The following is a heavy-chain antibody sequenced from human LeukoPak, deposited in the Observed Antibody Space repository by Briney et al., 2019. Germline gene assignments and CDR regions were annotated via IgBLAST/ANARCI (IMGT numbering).Heavy chain of an antibody. CDR2: IRSDANNK. CDR1: GFNFRNYD. CDR3: SRAYYFCTTGQGSYALGN. V-gene: IGHV3-33*01. Sequence: GGSLRLSCAASGFNFRNYDMHWVRQAPGKGLEWVASIRSDANNKYYADSVKGRFTISRDNAKNTLFLQMNSLRAEDTAVYYWSRAYYFCTTGQGSYALGNWGPGTMVTVSS. D-gene: IGHD2-8*01. J-gene: IGHJ3*02.